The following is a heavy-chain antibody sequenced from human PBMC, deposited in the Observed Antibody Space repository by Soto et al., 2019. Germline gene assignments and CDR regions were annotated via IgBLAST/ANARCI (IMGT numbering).Heavy chain of an antibody. D-gene: IGHD2-21*02. V-gene: IGHV1-46*01. J-gene: IGHJ4*02. Sequence: GASVKVSCKASGYIFINYHMHWVRQAPGQGLEWMAIINPTAGTTFYAQKFQGRLTLTRDTSTSTVYMELSSLRSDDTAVYYCARVSPRASGDLDYWGQGTLVTVSS. CDR2: INPTAGTT. CDR3: ARVSPRASGDLDY. CDR1: GYIFINYH.